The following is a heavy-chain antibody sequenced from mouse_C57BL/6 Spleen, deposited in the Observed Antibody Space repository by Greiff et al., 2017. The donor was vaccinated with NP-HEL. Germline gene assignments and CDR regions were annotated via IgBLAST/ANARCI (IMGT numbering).Heavy chain of an antibody. CDR2: ISYSGST. J-gene: IGHJ2*01. V-gene: IGHV3-1*01. D-gene: IGHD2-5*01. CDR1: GYSITSGYD. CDR3: ARGSNYLYFDY. Sequence: DVKLQESGPGMVKPSQSLSLTCTVTGYSITSGYDWHWIRHFPGNKLEWMGYISYSGSTNYNPSLKSRISITHDTSKNHFFLKLNSVTTEDTATYYCARGSNYLYFDYWGQGTTLTVSS.